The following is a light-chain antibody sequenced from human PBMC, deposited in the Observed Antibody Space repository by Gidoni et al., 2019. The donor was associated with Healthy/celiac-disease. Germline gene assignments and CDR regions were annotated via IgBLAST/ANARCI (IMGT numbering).Light chain of an antibody. V-gene: IGKV1-5*01. CDR1: QSISSW. Sequence: DIQMTHPPSTLSASVGDRVTITCRASQSISSWLAWYQQKPGKSPKLLIYDDYSLESGGPSRFSGGGYGTEFTLTISSLQRDDFASYYGQQYNSYPTFGPXTKVDIK. CDR2: DDY. J-gene: IGKJ3*01. CDR3: QQYNSYPT.